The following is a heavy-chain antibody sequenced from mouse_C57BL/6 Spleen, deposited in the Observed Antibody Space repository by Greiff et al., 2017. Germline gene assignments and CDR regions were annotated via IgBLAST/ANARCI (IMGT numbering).Heavy chain of an antibody. CDR3: ARSPTGTSAMDY. D-gene: IGHD4-1*02. Sequence: LQESGPELVKPGASVKISCKASGYAFSSSWMNWVKQRPGKGLEWIGRIYPGDGDTNYNGTFKGKATLTADKATSTAYMQLSSLTSEDSAIYYCARSPTGTSAMDYWGQGTSVTVSS. CDR2: IYPGDGDT. CDR1: GYAFSSSW. V-gene: IGHV1-82*01. J-gene: IGHJ4*01.